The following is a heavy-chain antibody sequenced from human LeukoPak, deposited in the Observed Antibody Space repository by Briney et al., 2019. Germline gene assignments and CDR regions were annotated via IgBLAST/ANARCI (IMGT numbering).Heavy chain of an antibody. V-gene: IGHV3-48*03. Sequence: GGSLRLSCAASGFTFSSYEMNWVRQDPGKGLEWVSYISSSGSIIYYADSVKGRFTISRDNAKNSLYLQMNSLRAEDTAVYYCARDASGYYPDFDYWGEGTLVTVSS. CDR3: ARDASGYYPDFDY. CDR2: ISSSGSII. CDR1: GFTFSSYE. D-gene: IGHD3-22*01. J-gene: IGHJ4*02.